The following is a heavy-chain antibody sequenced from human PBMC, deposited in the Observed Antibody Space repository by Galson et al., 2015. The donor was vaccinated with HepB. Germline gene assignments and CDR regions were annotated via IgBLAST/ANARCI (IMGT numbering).Heavy chain of an antibody. CDR1: GYTFTSYA. D-gene: IGHD1-26*01. Sequence: SVKVSCKASGYTFTSYAMHWVRQAPGQRLEWMGWINAGNGNTKYSQKFQGRVTITRDTSASTAYMELSSLGSEDTAVYYCARGPGWELPGPLGYWGQGTLVTVSS. J-gene: IGHJ4*02. CDR2: INAGNGNT. CDR3: ARGPGWELPGPLGY. V-gene: IGHV1-3*01.